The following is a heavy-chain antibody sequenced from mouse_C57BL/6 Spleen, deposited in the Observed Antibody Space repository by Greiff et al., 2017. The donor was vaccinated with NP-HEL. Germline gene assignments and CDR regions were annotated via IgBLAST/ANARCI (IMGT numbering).Heavy chain of an antibody. CDR3: TKGYYGSRDWYFDV. Sequence: EVKLMESGGGLVQPGGSMKLSCVASGFTFSNYWMNWVRPSPEKGLEWVAQIRLKSDNYATHYAESVKGRFTISRDDSKSSVYLQMNNLRAEDTGIYYCTKGYYGSRDWYFDVWGTGTTVTVSS. J-gene: IGHJ1*03. CDR2: IRLKSDNYAT. V-gene: IGHV6-3*01. D-gene: IGHD1-1*01. CDR1: GFTFSNYW.